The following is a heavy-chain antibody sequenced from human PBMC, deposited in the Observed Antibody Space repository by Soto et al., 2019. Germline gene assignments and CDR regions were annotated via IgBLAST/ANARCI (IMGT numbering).Heavy chain of an antibody. CDR2: ISYDGSNK. D-gene: IGHD2-2*02. CDR1: GFTFSGYA. J-gene: IGHJ4*02. Sequence: GGSLRLSCAASGFTFSGYAMHWVRQAPGKGLEWVAVISYDGSNKYYADSVKGRFTISRDNSKNTLYLQMNSLRAEDTAVYYCARDQYTISVDIKYYFDYWGQGTLVTVSS. CDR3: ARDQYTISVDIKYYFDY. V-gene: IGHV3-30-3*01.